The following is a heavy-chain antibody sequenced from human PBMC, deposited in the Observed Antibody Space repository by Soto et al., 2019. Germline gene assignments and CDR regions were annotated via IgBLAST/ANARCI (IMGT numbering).Heavy chain of an antibody. CDR3: ARESFSDSPNFFDY. Sequence: EVQLVESGGGLVQPGGSLRLSCAASGFAFSNYEMNWVRQAPGKGLEWVSYISLSGSTIYYADSVKGRFTISRDDAKNSLYLQMHSLRADDTAVYYCARESFSDSPNFFDYWGQGTLVTVSS. D-gene: IGHD3-3*02. CDR1: GFAFSNYE. J-gene: IGHJ4*02. CDR2: ISLSGSTI. V-gene: IGHV3-48*03.